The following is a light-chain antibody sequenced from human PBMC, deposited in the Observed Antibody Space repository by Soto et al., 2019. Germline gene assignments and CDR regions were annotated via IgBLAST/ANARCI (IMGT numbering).Light chain of an antibody. Sequence: DIQMTQSPSTLSASVGDRVTITYRASQSINNWLAWYQQKPGKAPKLLIYKASSLESGVPSRFSGSGSGTEFTLTISSLQPDDFATYYCQQYSSYSWTFGQGTKV. V-gene: IGKV1-5*03. CDR1: QSINNW. CDR3: QQYSSYSWT. CDR2: KAS. J-gene: IGKJ1*01.